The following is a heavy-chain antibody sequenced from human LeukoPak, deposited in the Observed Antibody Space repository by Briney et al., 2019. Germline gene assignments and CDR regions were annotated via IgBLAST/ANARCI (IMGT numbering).Heavy chain of an antibody. CDR1: GFTLSSFN. D-gene: IGHD3-10*02. J-gene: IGHJ6*04. Sequence: PGGSLRLSCAASGFTLSSFNMNWVRQAPGKGLEWVSSISSSSSYIYYADSVKGRFTVSRDNAKKSLYLQMNSLRAEDTAVYYCAELGITMIGGVWGKGTTVTISS. CDR3: AELGITMIGGV. V-gene: IGHV3-21*01. CDR2: ISSSSSYI.